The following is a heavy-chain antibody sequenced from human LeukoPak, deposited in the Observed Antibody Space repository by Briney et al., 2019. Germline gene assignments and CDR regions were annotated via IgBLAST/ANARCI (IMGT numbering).Heavy chain of an antibody. Sequence: GRGVEWVADISESGDATYYADSVRGRFTISRDNSKNTLYLQMNRLRVDDTAIYYCAKDRDYWGQGTLVTVSS. CDR3: AKDRDY. V-gene: IGHV3-23*01. J-gene: IGHJ4*02. CDR2: ISESGDAT.